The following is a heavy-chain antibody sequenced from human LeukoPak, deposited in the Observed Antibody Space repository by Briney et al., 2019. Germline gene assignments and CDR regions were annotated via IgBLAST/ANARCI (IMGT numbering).Heavy chain of an antibody. J-gene: IGHJ4*02. V-gene: IGHV3-30-3*01. CDR3: ARGFIAVAGPNGY. CDR2: ISYDGSNK. Sequence: GGSLRLSCAASGFTFSSYWMSWVRQAPGKGLEWVAVISYDGSNKYYADSVKGRFTISRDNSKNTLYLQMNSLRAEDTAVYYCARGFIAVAGPNGYWGQGTLVTVSS. D-gene: IGHD6-19*01. CDR1: GFTFSSYW.